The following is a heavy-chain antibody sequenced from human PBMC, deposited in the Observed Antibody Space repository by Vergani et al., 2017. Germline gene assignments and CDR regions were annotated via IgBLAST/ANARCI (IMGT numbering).Heavy chain of an antibody. D-gene: IGHD4-23*01. CDR2: IYYSGST. J-gene: IGHJ4*02. CDR1: GGSISSSSYY. Sequence: QLQLQESGPGLVKPSETLSLTCTVSGGSISSSSYYWGWIRQPPGKGLEWIGSIYYSGSTYYNPSLKSRVTISVDTSKNQFSLKLSSVTAADTAVYYCAGGGNSAAFYYWGQGTLVTVSS. CDR3: AGGGNSAAFYY. V-gene: IGHV4-39*01.